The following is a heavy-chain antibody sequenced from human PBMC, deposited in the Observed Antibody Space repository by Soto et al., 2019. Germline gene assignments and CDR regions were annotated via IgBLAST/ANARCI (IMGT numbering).Heavy chain of an antibody. V-gene: IGHV1-69*12. J-gene: IGHJ5*02. Sequence: QVQLVQSGAEVKKPGSSVKVSCKASGGTFSSYAISWVRQAPGQGLEWMGGIIPIFGTANYAQKCQGRVTITADESTSRDYMELGSLRSEDTAVYYCARGWGYGAGSYYNGGWFDPWGQGTLVTVSS. CDR1: GGTFSSYA. D-gene: IGHD3-10*01. CDR2: IIPIFGTA. CDR3: ARGWGYGAGSYYNGGWFDP.